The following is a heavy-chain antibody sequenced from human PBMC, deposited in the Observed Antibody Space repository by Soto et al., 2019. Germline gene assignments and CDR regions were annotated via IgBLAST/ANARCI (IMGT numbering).Heavy chain of an antibody. D-gene: IGHD3-22*01. CDR1: GFTFSSYA. CDR2: ISYDGSNK. CDR3: ARDGERKTYYYDSSGFDY. V-gene: IGHV3-30-3*01. Sequence: GGSLRLSCAASGFTFSSYAMHWVRQAPGKGLEWVAVISYDGSNKYYADSVKGRFTISRDNSKNTLYLQMNSLRAEDTAVYYCARDGERKTYYYDSSGFDYWGQGTLVTVSS. J-gene: IGHJ4*02.